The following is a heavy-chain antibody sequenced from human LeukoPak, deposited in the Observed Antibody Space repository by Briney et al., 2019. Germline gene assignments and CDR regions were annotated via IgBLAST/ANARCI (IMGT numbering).Heavy chain of an antibody. CDR3: ARVYYGSGPFDY. CDR1: GDSISSHS. V-gene: IGHV4-59*11. Sequence: SETLSLTCTVSGDSISSHSWTWIRQPPGKGLEWIGSIYNDGSTHYNPSLKSRVTISVDTSKSQFSLKLNSVTAAGTAVYYCARVYYGSGPFDYWAQGTLVTVSS. J-gene: IGHJ4*02. CDR2: IYNDGST. D-gene: IGHD3-10*01.